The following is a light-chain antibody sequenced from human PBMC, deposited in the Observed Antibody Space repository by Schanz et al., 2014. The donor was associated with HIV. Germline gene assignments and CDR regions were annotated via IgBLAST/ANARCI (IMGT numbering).Light chain of an antibody. CDR1: SSNIGSNY. Sequence: QSVLPQPPSASGTPGQRVTISCSGSSSNIGSNYVYWYQHLPGTAPKLMIYEVSKRPSGFPDRFSGSKSGTLASLAISGLRSDDEADYYCAAWDDGLSGRVFGGGTKLTVL. J-gene: IGLJ2*01. CDR2: EVS. CDR3: AAWDDGLSGRV. V-gene: IGLV1-47*01.